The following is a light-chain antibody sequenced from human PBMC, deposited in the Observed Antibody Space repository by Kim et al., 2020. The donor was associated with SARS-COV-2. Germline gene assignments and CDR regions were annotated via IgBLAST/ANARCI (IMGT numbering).Light chain of an antibody. CDR1: SLRSYY. J-gene: IGLJ3*02. CDR2: GKN. Sequence: SSELTQDPAVSVALGQTLRITCQGDSLRSYYASWYQQKPGQAPVLVIYGKNNRPSGIPDRFSGSSSGNTASLTITGAQAEDEADYYCNSRDSSGNHWVFGGGTQLTVL. V-gene: IGLV3-19*01. CDR3: NSRDSSGNHWV.